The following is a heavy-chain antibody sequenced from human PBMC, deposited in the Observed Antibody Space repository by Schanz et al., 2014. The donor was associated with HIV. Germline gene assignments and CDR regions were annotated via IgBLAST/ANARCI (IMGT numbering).Heavy chain of an antibody. D-gene: IGHD3-10*01. CDR1: GFPFSSYA. Sequence: AQLVESGGGVVQPGGSLRLSCTGSGFPFSSYAINWVRQAPGKGLEWLSSISSSGGYIYYADSVKGRFTISRDNSENTLYLQMNSLRVEDTAVYHCASVRVGGWGQGTLVTVSS. V-gene: IGHV3-21*06. CDR2: ISSSGGYI. J-gene: IGHJ4*02. CDR3: ASVRVGG.